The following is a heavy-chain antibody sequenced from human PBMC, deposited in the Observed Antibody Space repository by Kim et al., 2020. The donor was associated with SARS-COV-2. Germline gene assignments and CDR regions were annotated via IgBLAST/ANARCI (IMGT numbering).Heavy chain of an antibody. CDR1: GFTFSSYG. J-gene: IGHJ6*02. Sequence: GGSLRLSCAASGFTFSSYGMHWVRQAPGKGLEWVAVISYDGSNKYYADSVKGRFTISRDNSKNTLYLQMNGLRAEDTAVYYCAKDRSNYYGMDVWGQGTTVTVSS. V-gene: IGHV3-30*18. D-gene: IGHD2-2*01. CDR3: AKDRSNYYGMDV. CDR2: ISYDGSNK.